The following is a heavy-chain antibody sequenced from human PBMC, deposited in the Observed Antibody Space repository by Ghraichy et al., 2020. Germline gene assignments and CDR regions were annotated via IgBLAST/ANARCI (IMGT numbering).Heavy chain of an antibody. CDR2: ISGSGGST. V-gene: IGHV3-23*01. D-gene: IGHD7-27*01. CDR1: GFTFSSYA. Sequence: GGSLRLSCAASGFTFSSYAMSWVRQAPGKGLEWVSAISGSGGSTYYADSVKGRFTISRDNSKNTLYLQMNSLRAEDTAVYYCAKFNWGTRDYYYGMDVWGQGTTVTVSS. CDR3: AKFNWGTRDYYYGMDV. J-gene: IGHJ6*02.